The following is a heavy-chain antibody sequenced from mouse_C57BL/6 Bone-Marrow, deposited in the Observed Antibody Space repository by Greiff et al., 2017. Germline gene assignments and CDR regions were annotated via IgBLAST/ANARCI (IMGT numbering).Heavy chain of an antibody. CDR2: ISSGGDYI. J-gene: IGHJ4*01. D-gene: IGHD1-1*01. Sequence: EVMLVESGEGLVKPGGSLKLSCAASGFTFSSYAMSWVRQTPEKRLEWVAYISSGGDYIYYADTVKGRFPISRDNARNTLYLQMSSLKSEDTAMYYCTRGAYYGSFYYYAMDYWGQGTSVTVSA. CDR1: GFTFSSYA. CDR3: TRGAYYGSFYYYAMDY. V-gene: IGHV5-9-1*02.